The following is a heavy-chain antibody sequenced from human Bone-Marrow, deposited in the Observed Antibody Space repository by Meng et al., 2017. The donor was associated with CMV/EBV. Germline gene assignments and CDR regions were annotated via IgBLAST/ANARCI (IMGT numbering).Heavy chain of an antibody. Sequence: ASVKVSCKASGYTFTSYYMHWVRQAPGQGLEWMGIINPSGGSTSYAQKFQGRVTMTRDTSTSTVYMELSSLRSEDTAVYYCARNRGTVTTKRRGWFDPWGQGTLVTVSS. D-gene: IGHD4-17*01. CDR1: GYTFTSYY. V-gene: IGHV1-46*01. CDR2: INPSGGST. CDR3: ARNRGTVTTKRRGWFDP. J-gene: IGHJ5*02.